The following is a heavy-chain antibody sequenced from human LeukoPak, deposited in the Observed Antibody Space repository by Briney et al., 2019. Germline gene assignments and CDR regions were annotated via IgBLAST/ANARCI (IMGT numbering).Heavy chain of an antibody. CDR2: INHSGST. D-gene: IGHD3-3*01. Sequence: SETLSLTCAVFGGSFSNYYWSWIRQPPGKGLEWIGEINHSGSTNYNPSLKSRVTISVDTSKNQFSLKLSSVTAADTAVYYCARARITIFRVASREMGVWGQGTTVTVSS. CDR1: GGSFSNYY. V-gene: IGHV4-34*01. J-gene: IGHJ6*02. CDR3: ARARITIFRVASREMGV.